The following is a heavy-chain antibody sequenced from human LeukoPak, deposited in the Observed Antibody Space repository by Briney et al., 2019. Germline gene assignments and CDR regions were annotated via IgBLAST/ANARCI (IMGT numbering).Heavy chain of an antibody. J-gene: IGHJ4*02. CDR3: ARDHSSGWYSDYFDY. D-gene: IGHD6-19*01. CDR2: ISSKGGST. V-gene: IGHV3-64*01. Sequence: GGSLRLSCAVSGFTFSRYGMHWVRQAPGKGLEYVSVISSKGGSTYYANSVKGRFTIARDNSKNTLYLQMNSLRAEDTAVYYCARDHSSGWYSDYFDYWGQGTLVTVSS. CDR1: GFTFSRYG.